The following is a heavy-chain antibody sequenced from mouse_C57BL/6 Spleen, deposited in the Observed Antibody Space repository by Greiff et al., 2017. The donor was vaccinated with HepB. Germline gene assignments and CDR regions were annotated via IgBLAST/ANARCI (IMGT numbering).Heavy chain of an antibody. V-gene: IGHV1-50*01. J-gene: IGHJ1*03. CDR1: GYTFTSYW. CDR3: ARGHYLSSLGWYFDV. CDR2: IDPSDSYT. D-gene: IGHD1-1*01. Sequence: QVQLQQPGAELVKPGASVKLSCKASGYTFTSYWMQWVKQRPGQGLEWIGEIDPSDSYTNYNQKFKGKATLTVDTSSSTAYMQLSSLTSEDSAVYYCARGHYLSSLGWYFDVWGTGTTVTVSS.